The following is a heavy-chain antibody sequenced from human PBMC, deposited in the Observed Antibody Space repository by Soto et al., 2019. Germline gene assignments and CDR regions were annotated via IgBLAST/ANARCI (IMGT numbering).Heavy chain of an antibody. CDR3: ATSLVASSVVYFQH. D-gene: IGHD2-8*02. J-gene: IGHJ1*01. Sequence: EVKLVESGGGLVQPGGSLRLSCAASEFTFSSFWMHWVRQAPGKGLVWVSRITNAGSSTSYADSVKGRFTISGDNAENTLYLQMSSLRVEDTAVYYCATSLVASSVVYFQHWGQGTLVTVSS. CDR2: ITNAGSST. CDR1: EFTFSSFW. V-gene: IGHV3-74*01.